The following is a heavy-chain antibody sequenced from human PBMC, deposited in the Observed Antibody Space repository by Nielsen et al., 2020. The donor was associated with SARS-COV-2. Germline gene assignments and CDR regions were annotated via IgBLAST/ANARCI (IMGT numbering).Heavy chain of an antibody. D-gene: IGHD4-17*01. CDR3: ARDLGFYGDYYYGMDV. CDR2: IWYDGSNK. Sequence: GGSLRLSCAASGFTFSSYGMHWVRQAPGKGLEWVAVIWYDGSNKYYADSVKGRFTISRDNAKNSLYLQMNSLRAEDTAVYYCARDLGFYGDYYYGMDVWGQGTTVTVSS. J-gene: IGHJ6*02. CDR1: GFTFSSYG. V-gene: IGHV3-33*01.